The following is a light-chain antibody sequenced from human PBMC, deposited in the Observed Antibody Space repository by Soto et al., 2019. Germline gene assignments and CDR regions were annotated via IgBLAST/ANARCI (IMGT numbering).Light chain of an antibody. V-gene: IGKV3-20*01. Sequence: EIVLTQSPGTLSLSPGERASLSCRASQSVSSNSLAWYQQKPGQPPRLLISGAFSRATGIPDRFSGSGSETDLTLTISRLEPEDFAVYYCHQYATPSYTFGQGTKLEI. CDR3: HQYATPSYT. CDR1: QSVSSNS. J-gene: IGKJ2*01. CDR2: GAF.